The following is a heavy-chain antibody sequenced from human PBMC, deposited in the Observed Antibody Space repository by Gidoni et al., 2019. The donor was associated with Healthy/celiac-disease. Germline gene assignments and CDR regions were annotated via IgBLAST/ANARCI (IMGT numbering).Heavy chain of an antibody. V-gene: IGHV4-59*01. J-gene: IGHJ4*02. Sequence: QVQLQESGPGLVKPSETLSLPCTVSGGSISSYYWSWIRQPPGKGLEWIGYIYYSGSTNYNPSLKSRVTISVDTSKSQFSLKLSSVTAADTAVYYCARITYNWNYVFDYWGQGTLVTVSS. CDR3: ARITYNWNYVFDY. CDR1: GGSISSYY. D-gene: IGHD1-7*01. CDR2: IYYSGST.